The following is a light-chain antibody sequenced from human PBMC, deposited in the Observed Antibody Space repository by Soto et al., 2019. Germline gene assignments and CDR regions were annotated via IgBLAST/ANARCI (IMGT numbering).Light chain of an antibody. Sequence: DIQMTQYPSSLSASVGDRVTITCRASQDISNYLNWYQQRPGKAPKLLIYDASNLERGVPSRFSGTRSGTHFTFAITSLQPEDVATYYCQQSDSLPITFGQGTRLAI. J-gene: IGKJ5*01. CDR2: DAS. CDR1: QDISNY. V-gene: IGKV1-33*01. CDR3: QQSDSLPIT.